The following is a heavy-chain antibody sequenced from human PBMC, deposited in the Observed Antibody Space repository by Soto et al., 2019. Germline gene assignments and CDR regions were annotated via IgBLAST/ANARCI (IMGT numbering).Heavy chain of an antibody. CDR2: IIPIFGTA. J-gene: IGHJ4*02. V-gene: IGHV1-69*13. CDR3: ARAIAVVGPGGQY. CDR1: GCTFSSYA. D-gene: IGHD6-19*01. Sequence: SVKVSCKDSGCTFSSYASSWVRQARGQGREWMGGIIPIFGTANYAQKFQGRVTITADESTSTAYMELSGLRSEDTAVYYWARAIAVVGPGGQYWGQGTLVSVSS.